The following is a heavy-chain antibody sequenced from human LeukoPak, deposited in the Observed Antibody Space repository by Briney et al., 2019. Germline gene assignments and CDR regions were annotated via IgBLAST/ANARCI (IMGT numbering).Heavy chain of an antibody. CDR1: GFTFSSYD. CDR2: IGTAGDT. D-gene: IGHD2-21*01. J-gene: IGHJ6*03. Sequence: GGSLRLSCAASGFTFSSYDMHWVRQATGKGLEWVSAIGTAGDTYYPGSVKCRFTISRENAKNSLYLQMNSLRAGDTAVYYCARARLGPGYYYMGVWGKGTTVTVSS. V-gene: IGHV3-13*01. CDR3: ARARLGPGYYYMGV.